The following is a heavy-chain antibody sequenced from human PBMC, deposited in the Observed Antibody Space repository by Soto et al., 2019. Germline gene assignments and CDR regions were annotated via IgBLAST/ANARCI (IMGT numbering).Heavy chain of an antibody. CDR3: ARDSSLTRRGLDV. CDR2: IYTTSLA. V-gene: IGHV3-53*01. J-gene: IGHJ6*02. Sequence: PGGSLRLSCAASGFTLNDHYIDWVRQAPGKGLEWVSVIYTTSLAYYADSVKGRFTISRDNSKNTLFLQMNGLRPEDTAVYYCARDSSLTRRGLDVWGQGTTVTVSS. D-gene: IGHD4-17*01. CDR1: GFTLNDHY.